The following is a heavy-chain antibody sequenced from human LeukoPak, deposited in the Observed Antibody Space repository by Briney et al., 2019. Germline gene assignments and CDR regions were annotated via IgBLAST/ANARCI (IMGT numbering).Heavy chain of an antibody. CDR3: ATHRSGYYETDY. CDR1: GFTFSSYE. Sequence: GGSLSLSCAASGFTFSSYEMNWVRQAAGKGLAWVSYISSSGSTIYYADSVKGRFTISSDNAKNSLYLQMNSLRAEDTAVYYCATHRSGYYETDYWGQGTLVTVSS. J-gene: IGHJ4*02. V-gene: IGHV3-48*03. CDR2: ISSSGSTI. D-gene: IGHD3-22*01.